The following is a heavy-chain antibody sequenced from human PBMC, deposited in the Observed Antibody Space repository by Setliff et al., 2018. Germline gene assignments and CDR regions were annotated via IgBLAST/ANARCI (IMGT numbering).Heavy chain of an antibody. J-gene: IGHJ4*02. CDR1: GGSISSGSYY. CDR3: ASMGATRDY. Sequence: SETLSLTCTVSGGSISSGSYYWSWIRQPARKGLEWIGRIYTSGSTNYNPSLKSRVTISVDTSKNQFSLRLSSVTAADTAVYYCASMGATRDYWGQGTLVTVSS. D-gene: IGHD1-26*01. CDR2: IYTSGST. V-gene: IGHV4-61*02.